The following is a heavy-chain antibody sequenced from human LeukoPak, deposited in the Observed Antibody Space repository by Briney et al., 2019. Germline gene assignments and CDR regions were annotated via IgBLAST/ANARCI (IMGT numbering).Heavy chain of an antibody. CDR2: IYPGDSDT. Sequence: GESLKISCKGSGYSFTNYWIGWVRLMPGKGLEWMGIIYPGDSDTRYSPSFQGQVTISADKSISTAYLQWSSLKASDTAMYYCARRGYCSSISCSYYFDYWGQGTLVTVSS. D-gene: IGHD2-2*01. CDR1: GYSFTNYW. CDR3: ARRGYCSSISCSYYFDY. V-gene: IGHV5-51*01. J-gene: IGHJ4*02.